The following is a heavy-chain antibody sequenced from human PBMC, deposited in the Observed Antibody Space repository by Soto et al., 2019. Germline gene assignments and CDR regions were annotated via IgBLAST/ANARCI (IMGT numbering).Heavy chain of an antibody. D-gene: IGHD3-10*01. CDR2: IDDSGSA. CDR1: GASINSGAYY. J-gene: IGHJ4*02. V-gene: IGHV4-31*11. CDR3: ASHPLGESYFDC. Sequence: QVQLQESGPGLVKPSQTLSLSCAVSGASINSGAYYWSWIRQYPGKGLEWIGYIDDSGSAFYNPSLKSRVTTSRDTSKNHFSLKVTSVTAADTAVYYCASHPLGESYFDCWGQGTLVAVSS.